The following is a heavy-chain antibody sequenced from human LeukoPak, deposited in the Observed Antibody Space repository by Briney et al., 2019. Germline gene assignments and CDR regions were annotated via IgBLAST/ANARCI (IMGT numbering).Heavy chain of an antibody. D-gene: IGHD3-9*01. CDR3: ARGVERRLVYYCYGMDV. V-gene: IGHV1-2*06. Sequence: ASVKVSCKASGYTFTVYYMHWVRQAPGQGLEWMGRINPNSGGTNYAQKFQGRVTMTRDTSISTAYMELSRLRSDDTAVYYCARGVERRLVYYCYGMDVWGQGTTVTVSS. CDR2: INPNSGGT. CDR1: GYTFTVYY. J-gene: IGHJ6*02.